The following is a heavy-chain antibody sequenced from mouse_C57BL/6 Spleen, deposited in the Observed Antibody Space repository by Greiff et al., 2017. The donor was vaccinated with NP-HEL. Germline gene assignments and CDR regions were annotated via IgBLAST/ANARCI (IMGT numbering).Heavy chain of an antibody. CDR3: ARVGSYYFDY. J-gene: IGHJ2*01. CDR1: GFTFSDYG. Sequence: EVKLMESGGGLVKPGGSLKLSCAASGFTFSDYGMHWVRQAPEKGLEWVAYISSGSSTIYYADTVKGRFTISRDNAKNTLFLQMTSLRSEDTAMYYCARVGSYYFDYWGQGTTLTVSS. D-gene: IGHD2-2*01. CDR2: ISSGSSTI. V-gene: IGHV5-17*01.